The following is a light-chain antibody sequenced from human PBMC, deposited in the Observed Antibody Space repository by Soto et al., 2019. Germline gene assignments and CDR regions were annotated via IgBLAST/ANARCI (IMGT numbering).Light chain of an antibody. CDR3: SSYTSVRGV. CDR2: EVT. CDR1: SNDVGGYNF. J-gene: IGLJ3*02. Sequence: QSALTQPASVSGSPGQSITISCTGTSNDVGGYNFVSWYQQLPGKAPKRIIYEVTNRPSGISNRFSGSKSGNTASLTISGLQAEDEADYYCSSYTSVRGVFGGGTKLTVL. V-gene: IGLV2-14*01.